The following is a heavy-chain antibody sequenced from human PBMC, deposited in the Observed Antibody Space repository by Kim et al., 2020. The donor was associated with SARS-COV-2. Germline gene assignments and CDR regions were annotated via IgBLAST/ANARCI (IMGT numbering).Heavy chain of an antibody. CDR2: INPNSGNP. J-gene: IGHJ1*01. V-gene: IGHV1-8*01. CDR3: AGGI. CDR1: GYTFTSYD. Sequence: ASVKVSCKASGYTFTSYDMNWVRQATGQGLEWMGWINPNSGNPAYAQKFPGRVTITLNTSVSTAYLQLSSLRAEDTAVYYCAGGIWCQG.